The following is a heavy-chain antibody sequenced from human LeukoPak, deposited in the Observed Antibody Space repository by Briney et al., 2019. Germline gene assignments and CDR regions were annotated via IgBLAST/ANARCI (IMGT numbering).Heavy chain of an antibody. Sequence: SVKVSCKASGGTFSSYAISWVRQAPGQGLEWMGGIIPIFGTANYAQKFQGRVTITADESTSTAYIELSSLRSEDTAVYYCASWGSGYPYYFDYWGQGTLVTVSS. J-gene: IGHJ4*02. D-gene: IGHD3-22*01. V-gene: IGHV1-69*13. CDR2: IIPIFGTA. CDR3: ASWGSGYPYYFDY. CDR1: GGTFSSYA.